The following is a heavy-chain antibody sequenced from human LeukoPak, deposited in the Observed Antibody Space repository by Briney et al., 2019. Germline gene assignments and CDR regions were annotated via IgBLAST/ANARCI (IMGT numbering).Heavy chain of an antibody. D-gene: IGHD7-27*01. V-gene: IGHV3-21*01. CDR2: ISSSGSYI. CDR3: ARELGNDAFDI. Sequence: GGSLRLSCAASGFSFSSYSMNWVRQAPGKGLEWSSSISSSGSYIFYADSVKGRFTISRDNAKNSLYLQMNSLRAEDTAVYYCARELGNDAFDIWGQGTMVIVSS. J-gene: IGHJ3*02. CDR1: GFSFSSYS.